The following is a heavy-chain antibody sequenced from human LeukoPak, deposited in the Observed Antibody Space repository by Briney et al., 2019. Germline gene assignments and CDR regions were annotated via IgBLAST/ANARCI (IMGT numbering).Heavy chain of an antibody. CDR1: GGSISSYY. CDR3: ARAVWFGEMDV. CDR2: IYYSGST. Sequence: SETLSLTCTVSGGSISSYYWSWIRQPPGKGLEWIGYIYYSGSTNYNPSLKSRVTISVDTSKNQFSLKLSSVTAADTAVYYCARAVWFGEMDVWGQGTTVTVSS. D-gene: IGHD3-10*01. J-gene: IGHJ6*02. V-gene: IGHV4-59*01.